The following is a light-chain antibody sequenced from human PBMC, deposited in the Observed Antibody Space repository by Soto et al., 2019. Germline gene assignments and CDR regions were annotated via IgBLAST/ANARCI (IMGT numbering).Light chain of an antibody. CDR2: DVS. J-gene: IGLJ2*01. CDR3: SSSTSSSTPVV. CDR1: SSDVGAYNY. Sequence: QSALTQPASMSGSPGQSITISCTGTSSDVGAYNYVSWYQQHPGKAPKLIIYDVSYRPSGVSNRFSGSKSGNTASLTISGLQAEDEADYHCSSSTSSSTPVVFGGGTKLTVL. V-gene: IGLV2-14*03.